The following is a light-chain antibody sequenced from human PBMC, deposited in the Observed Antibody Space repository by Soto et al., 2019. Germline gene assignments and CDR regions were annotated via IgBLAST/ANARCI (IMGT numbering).Light chain of an antibody. CDR2: DAS. CDR3: QQRSNWPPL. Sequence: EIVLTQSPATLSLSPGERATLSCRASQSVSSYLAWYKQKPGQAPRLLIYDASNMATGIPARFSGSGSGTDFTLTISSLEPEDFAVYYCQQRSNWPPLFGQGTKLEIK. CDR1: QSVSSY. J-gene: IGKJ2*01. V-gene: IGKV3-11*01.